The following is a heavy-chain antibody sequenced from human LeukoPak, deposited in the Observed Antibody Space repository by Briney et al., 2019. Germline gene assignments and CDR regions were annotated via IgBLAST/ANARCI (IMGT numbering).Heavy chain of an antibody. CDR3: ARARYSGYDCFDY. J-gene: IGHJ4*02. V-gene: IGHV3-21*01. Sequence: GGSLRLSCAASGFTFSSYSMNWVRQVPGKGLEWVSSISSSSSYIYYADSVKGRFTISRDNAKNSLYLQMNSLRAEDTAVYYCARARYSGYDCFDYWGQGTLVTVSS. D-gene: IGHD5-12*01. CDR1: GFTFSSYS. CDR2: ISSSSSYI.